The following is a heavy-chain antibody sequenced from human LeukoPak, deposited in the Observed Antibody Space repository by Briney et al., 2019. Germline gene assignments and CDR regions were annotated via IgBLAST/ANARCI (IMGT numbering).Heavy chain of an antibody. CDR1: GFTFSTYS. CDR2: IRYDGSNK. CDR3: AKEESSCFDY. V-gene: IGHV3-30*02. J-gene: IGHJ4*02. Sequence: GGSLRLSCAASGFTFSTYSMSWVRQAPGKGLEWVAFIRYDGSNKYYADSVKGRFTISRDNSKNTLYLQMSSLRAEDTAVYYCAKEESSCFDYWGQGTLVTVSS. D-gene: IGHD6-13*01.